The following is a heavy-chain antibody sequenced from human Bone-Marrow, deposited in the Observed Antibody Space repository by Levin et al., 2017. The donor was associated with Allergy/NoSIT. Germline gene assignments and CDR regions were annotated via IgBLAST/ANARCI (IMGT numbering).Heavy chain of an antibody. D-gene: IGHD2-8*01. CDR3: ARGAPLWGYCTNGVCPDYFDY. Sequence: SETLSLTCAVYGGSFSGYYWSWIRQPPGKGLEWIGEINHSGSTNYNPSLKSRVTISVDTSKNQFSLKLSSVTAADTAVYYCARGAPLWGYCTNGVCPDYFDYWGQGTLVTVSS. CDR2: INHSGST. CDR1: GGSFSGYY. J-gene: IGHJ4*02. V-gene: IGHV4-34*01.